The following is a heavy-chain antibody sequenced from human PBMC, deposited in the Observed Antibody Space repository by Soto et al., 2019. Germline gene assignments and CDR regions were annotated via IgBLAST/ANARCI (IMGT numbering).Heavy chain of an antibody. Sequence: GGSLRLSCAASGFTFSSYAMHWVRQAPGKGLEWVAVISYDGSNKYYADSVKGRFTISRDNSKNTLYLQMNSLRAEDTAVYYCARGPSEYSSSWHGYFQHWGQGTLVTVSS. D-gene: IGHD6-13*01. V-gene: IGHV3-30*04. J-gene: IGHJ1*01. CDR2: ISYDGSNK. CDR1: GFTFSSYA. CDR3: ARGPSEYSSSWHGYFQH.